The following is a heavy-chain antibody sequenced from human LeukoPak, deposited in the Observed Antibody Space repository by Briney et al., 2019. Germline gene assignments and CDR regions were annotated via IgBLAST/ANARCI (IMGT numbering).Heavy chain of an antibody. D-gene: IGHD3-3*01. V-gene: IGHV4-59*01. CDR1: GGSISSYY. CDR3: ARAPYSDFWTGYYFDY. J-gene: IGHJ4*02. Sequence: SETLSLTCTVSGGSISSYYWSWIRQPPGKGLEWIGFIFYSGTTNYKPSLNSRVTISVDTSKNQFSLKLSSVTAADTAVYYCARAPYSDFWTGYYFDYWGQGTLVTVSS. CDR2: IFYSGTT.